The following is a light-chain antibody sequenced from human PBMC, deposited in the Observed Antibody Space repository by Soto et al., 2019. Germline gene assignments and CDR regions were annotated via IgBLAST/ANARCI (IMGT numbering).Light chain of an antibody. Sequence: QSALTQPASVSGSPVQSITISCTGTSSDVGGYNYVSWYQQHPGKAPKLMIYDVSNRPSGVSNRFSGSKSGNTASLTISGLQAEDEADYYCSSYTSSSTRVFGGGTKVNVL. V-gene: IGLV2-14*01. CDR2: DVS. CDR3: SSYTSSSTRV. CDR1: SSDVGGYNY. J-gene: IGLJ3*02.